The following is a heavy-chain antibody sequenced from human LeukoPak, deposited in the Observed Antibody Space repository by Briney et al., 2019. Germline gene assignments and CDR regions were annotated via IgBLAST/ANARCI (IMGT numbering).Heavy chain of an antibody. J-gene: IGHJ4*02. CDR3: ARGAGHGNWNALLDY. V-gene: IGHV4-30-2*01. CDR2: IYHSGST. Sequence: SETLSLTCAVSGGSISSGGYSWSWLRQPPGTGLVWIGYIYHSGSTYYNPSLKSRVTISVDRSKNQFSLKLSSVTAADTAVYYCARGAGHGNWNALLDYWGQGTLVTVSA. D-gene: IGHD1-20*01. CDR1: GGSISSGGYS.